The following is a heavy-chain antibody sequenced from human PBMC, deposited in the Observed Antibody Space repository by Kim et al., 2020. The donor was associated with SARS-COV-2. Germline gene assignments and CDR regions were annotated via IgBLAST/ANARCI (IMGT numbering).Heavy chain of an antibody. CDR3: AREQLGI. D-gene: IGHD3-3*02. CDR2: SGGRT. V-gene: IGHV3-53*01. J-gene: IGHJ3*02. Sequence: SGGRTYDADSMKGRCTNSRDNAENTEYHQLNSLRAENRAVYYCAREQLGIWGQGTLVTVSS.